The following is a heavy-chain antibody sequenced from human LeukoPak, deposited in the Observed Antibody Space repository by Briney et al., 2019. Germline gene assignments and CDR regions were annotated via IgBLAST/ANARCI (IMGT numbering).Heavy chain of an antibody. D-gene: IGHD2-21*01. Sequence: GGSLRLSCAASGFTFSNAWMSWVRQAPGKGLEWVAGIKKDGSAKFYVDSVKGRFTISRDNTKNSLYLQMNSLGVEDTAVYYCGRGSGAPDCWGQGTLVTVSS. V-gene: IGHV3-7*04. CDR3: GRGSGAPDC. CDR1: GFTFSNAW. J-gene: IGHJ4*02. CDR2: IKKDGSAK.